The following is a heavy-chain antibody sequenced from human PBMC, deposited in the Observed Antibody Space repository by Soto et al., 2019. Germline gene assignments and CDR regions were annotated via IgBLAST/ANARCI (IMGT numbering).Heavy chain of an antibody. CDR3: AKDPNGDYVGAFDD. V-gene: IGHV3-23*01. J-gene: IGHJ4*02. D-gene: IGHD2-21*02. CDR2: ISGTGAGT. CDR1: GLTFSSYG. Sequence: GGSLRLSCAGSGLTFSSYGLTWVRQAPGKGLEWVSSISGTGAGTYYADSVKGRFTISRDNSKNMMYLQMTSLRAEDTAIYHCAKDPNGDYVGAFDDWGQGTPVTVSS.